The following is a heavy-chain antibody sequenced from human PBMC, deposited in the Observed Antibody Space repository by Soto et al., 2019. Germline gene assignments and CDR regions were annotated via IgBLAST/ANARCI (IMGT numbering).Heavy chain of an antibody. J-gene: IGHJ4*02. V-gene: IGHV3-23*01. CDR1: GFTFSTFD. Sequence: EVQLLESGGGLVQPGGSLRLSCAASGFTFSTFDMTWVRQAPGKGLEWVSLIRGVAGSTHYPDSVKGRFTISKDTSNNVLYLEMNNLSADDTAVYFCVKGAWLDYWGQGNMVTVSS. CDR2: IRGVAGST. CDR3: VKGAWLDY.